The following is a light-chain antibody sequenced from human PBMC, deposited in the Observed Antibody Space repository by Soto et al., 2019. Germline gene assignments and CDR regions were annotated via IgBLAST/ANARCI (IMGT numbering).Light chain of an antibody. J-gene: IGLJ2*01. V-gene: IGLV2-14*01. Sequence: QSALTQPASVSGSPGQSITFSCTGTRGDIGGYNYVSWYQQHPGKAPKLIISEVYYRPSGVSTRFSGSKSGNTASLTISGLQAEDEADYYCSSFTSSATIIFGGGTKLTVL. CDR3: SSFTSSATII. CDR2: EVY. CDR1: RGDIGGYNY.